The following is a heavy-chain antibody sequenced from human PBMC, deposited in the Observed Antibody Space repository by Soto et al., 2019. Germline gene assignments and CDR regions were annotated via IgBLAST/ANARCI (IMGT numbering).Heavy chain of an antibody. CDR2: TYFRSKWYN. CDR1: GDSVSSNTAS. J-gene: IGHJ5*02. Sequence: SQTLSLTCAISGDSVSSNTASWNWIRQSPSRGLEWLGRTYFRSKWYNDYAVSVKSRIIINPDTSNNQFSLQLNSVTPEDTVGYFFAKGNNLGPKTGYAFDPWGQGIMVTVSS. V-gene: IGHV6-1*01. D-gene: IGHD5-12*01. CDR3: AKGNNLGPKTGYAFDP.